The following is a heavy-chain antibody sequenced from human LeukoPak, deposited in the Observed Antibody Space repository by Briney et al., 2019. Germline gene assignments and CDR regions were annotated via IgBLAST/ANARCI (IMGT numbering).Heavy chain of an antibody. CDR3: ARVFLSGSSGYYY. CDR2: ISAYNGNT. Sequence: ASVKVSCKSSGYTFTSYGISWVRQAPGQGLEWMGWISAYNGNTNYAQKLHGRVTMTTDTSTSTAYMELRSMRSDDPAVYYCARVFLSGSSGYYYWGQGTLVTVSS. V-gene: IGHV1-18*01. D-gene: IGHD3-22*01. CDR1: GYTFTSYG. J-gene: IGHJ4*02.